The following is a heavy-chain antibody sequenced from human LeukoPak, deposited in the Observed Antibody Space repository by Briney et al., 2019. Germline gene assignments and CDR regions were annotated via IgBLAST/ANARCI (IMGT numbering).Heavy chain of an antibody. CDR3: ARDRAGTSFDF. D-gene: IGHD6-19*01. Sequence: GRCLRLSCAVSGFTASSTYMSWGCRAPGKGLGWVSVINSGGGTYYADSVKGRFTISRDNSKNTLHLQMNSLRAEDTAVYYCARDRAGTSFDFWGQGTLVTVSS. CDR2: INSGGGT. CDR1: GFTASSTY. V-gene: IGHV3-53*01. J-gene: IGHJ4*02.